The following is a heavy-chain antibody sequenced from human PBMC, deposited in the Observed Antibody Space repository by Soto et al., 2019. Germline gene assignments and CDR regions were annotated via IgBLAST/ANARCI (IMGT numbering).Heavy chain of an antibody. J-gene: IGHJ4*02. V-gene: IGHV3-23*01. CDR1: GFTFSTYG. CDR3: AKDSGYDSTD. D-gene: IGHD3-22*01. Sequence: EVQLLESGGGLVQPGGSLRLSCAASGFTFSTYGMSWVRQAPGKGLEWISGLSASGGSTYADSVKGRFTISRDNSKNTLYLQMNSPRVEDTAIYYCAKDSGYDSTDWGQGTLVTVSS. CDR2: LSASGGST.